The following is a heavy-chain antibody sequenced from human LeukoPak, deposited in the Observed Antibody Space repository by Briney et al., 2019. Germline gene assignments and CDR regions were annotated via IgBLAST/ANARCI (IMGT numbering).Heavy chain of an antibody. Sequence: GGSLRLSCEASGFTFSTYWMKWVRQAPGKGLEWVSGISNSGDSTYYAGSVKGRFTISRDNSKNTLYLQMNSLRAEDTAIYYCAKGIYGSGTSGGMDVWGQGTTVTVSS. V-gene: IGHV3-23*01. CDR1: GFTFSTYW. J-gene: IGHJ6*02. CDR2: ISNSGDST. CDR3: AKGIYGSGTSGGMDV. D-gene: IGHD3-10*01.